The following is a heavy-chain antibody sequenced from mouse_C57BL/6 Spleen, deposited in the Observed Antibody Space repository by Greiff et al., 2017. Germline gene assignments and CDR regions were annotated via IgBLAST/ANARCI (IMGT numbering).Heavy chain of an antibody. D-gene: IGHD4-1*01. Sequence: VQLQQPGAELVRPGSSVKLSCKASGYTFTSYWMHWVKQRPIQGLEWIGNIDPSDSETHYNQKFKDKATLTVDKSSSTAYMQLSSLKSEDSAVYYCASLGYYAMDYWGQGTSVTVSS. CDR1: GYTFTSYW. J-gene: IGHJ4*01. CDR3: ASLGYYAMDY. CDR2: IDPSDSET. V-gene: IGHV1-52*01.